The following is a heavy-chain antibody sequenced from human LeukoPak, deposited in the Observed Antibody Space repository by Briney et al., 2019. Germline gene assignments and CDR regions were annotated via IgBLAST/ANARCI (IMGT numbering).Heavy chain of an antibody. CDR3: ARFLYYYDSSGYYYEEYYFDY. CDR2: ISGSGGST. J-gene: IGHJ4*02. V-gene: IGHV3-23*01. CDR1: GFTFSSYA. Sequence: AGVSLRLSCAASGFTFSSYAMSWVRQAPGRGLEWVSAISGSGGSTYYADSVKGRFTISRDNSKNTLYLQMNSLRAEDTAVYYCARFLYYYDSSGYYYEEYYFDYWGQGTLVTVSS. D-gene: IGHD3-22*01.